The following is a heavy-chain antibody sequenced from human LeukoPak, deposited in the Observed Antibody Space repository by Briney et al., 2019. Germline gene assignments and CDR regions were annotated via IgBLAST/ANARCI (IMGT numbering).Heavy chain of an antibody. CDR1: GFTVSSNP. CDR3: ARALAGFDY. D-gene: IGHD3-10*01. J-gene: IGHJ4*02. Sequence: GGSLRLSCTASGFTVSSNPMSWVRQAPGKGLEWVSGIIGSGGTTYYADSVKGRFTISRDNAKNSPYLQMNSLRAEDTAVYYCARALAGFDYWGQGTLVTVSS. CDR2: IIGSGGTT. V-gene: IGHV3-23*01.